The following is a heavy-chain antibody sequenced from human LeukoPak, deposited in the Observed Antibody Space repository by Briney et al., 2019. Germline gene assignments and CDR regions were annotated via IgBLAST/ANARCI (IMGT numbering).Heavy chain of an antibody. V-gene: IGHV3-23*01. J-gene: IGHJ3*02. CDR3: AKVRNCGSSSCYGGFDI. CDR2: ITGSGST. Sequence: TGGSLRLSCAASGFTFSTYAMSWVRQAPGEGLEWVSGITGSGSTYYVDSVKGRFTISRDNSKNSLHLQMNSLRPEDTAIYYCAKVRNCGSSSCYGGFDIWGQGTMVTVSS. D-gene: IGHD2-2*01. CDR1: GFTFSTYA.